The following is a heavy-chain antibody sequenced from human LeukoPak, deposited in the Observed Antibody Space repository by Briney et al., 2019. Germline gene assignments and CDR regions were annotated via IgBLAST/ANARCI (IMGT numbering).Heavy chain of an antibody. Sequence: SETLSLTCAVYGGSFSGYYWSWIRQPPGKGLEWIGEINHSGSTNCNPSLKSRVTISVDTSKNQFSLRLSSVTAADTAVYYCARGSTYYDILTGYYRGYFDYWGQGTLVTVSS. CDR2: INHSGST. CDR1: GGSFSGYY. V-gene: IGHV4-34*01. CDR3: ARGSTYYDILTGYYRGYFDY. J-gene: IGHJ4*02. D-gene: IGHD3-9*01.